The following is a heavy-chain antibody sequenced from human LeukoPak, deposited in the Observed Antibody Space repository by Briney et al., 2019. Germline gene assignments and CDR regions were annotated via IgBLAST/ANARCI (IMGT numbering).Heavy chain of an antibody. Sequence: GASVKVSCKASGYTFTGYYMHWVRQAPGQGLEWMGWINPNSGGTNYAQKFQGRVTMTRDTSISTAYMELSRLRSDDTAVYYCASAELGNSPVTFDYWGQGALVTVSS. J-gene: IGHJ4*02. CDR2: INPNSGGT. CDR1: GYTFTGYY. D-gene: IGHD1-26*01. V-gene: IGHV1-2*02. CDR3: ASAELGNSPVTFDY.